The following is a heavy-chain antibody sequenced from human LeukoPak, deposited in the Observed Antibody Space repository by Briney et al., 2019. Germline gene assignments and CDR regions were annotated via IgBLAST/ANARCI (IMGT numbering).Heavy chain of an antibody. CDR1: GFTFSNAW. CDR2: IKSKTDGGTT. V-gene: IGHV3-15*01. D-gene: IGHD3-3*01. J-gene: IGHJ6*04. CDR3: TAAPYYDFWSGPLPDV. Sequence: PGGSLRLSCAASGFTFSNAWMSWVRQAPGKGLELVGRIKSKTDGGTTDYAAPVKGRFTISRDDSKNTLYLQMNSLKTEDTAVYYCTAAPYYDFWSGPLPDVWGKGTTVTVSS.